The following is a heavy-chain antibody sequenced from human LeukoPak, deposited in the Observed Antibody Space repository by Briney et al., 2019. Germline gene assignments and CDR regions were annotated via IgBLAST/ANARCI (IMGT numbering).Heavy chain of an antibody. CDR1: GFTFSSYS. V-gene: IGHV3-48*01. CDR2: ISSSSSTI. CDR3: ARDRGYYGSVKDY. Sequence: GGSLGLSCAAPGFTFSSYSMNWVRQAPGKGLEWVSYISSSSSTIYYADSVKGRFTISRDSAKNSLYLQMNSLRAEDTAVYYCARDRGYYGSVKDYWGQGTLVTVSS. J-gene: IGHJ4*02. D-gene: IGHD3-10*01.